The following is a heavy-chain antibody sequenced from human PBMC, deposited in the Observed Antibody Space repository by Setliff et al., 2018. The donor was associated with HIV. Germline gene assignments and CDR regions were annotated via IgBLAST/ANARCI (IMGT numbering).Heavy chain of an antibody. V-gene: IGHV4-31*03. D-gene: IGHD3-22*01. CDR2: VHYSGNT. CDR3: ARGKPLRDGYSSSYYLGWFDP. Sequence: SETLSLTCTVSGGSIKSGGYYWNWIRRHPEKGLEWVAYVHYSGNTHYNPSLKSRLVISMDASKNQFSLNLKSVTVADTAIYYCARGKPLRDGYSSSYYLGWFDPWGQGTLVTVA. J-gene: IGHJ5*02. CDR1: GGSIKSGGYY.